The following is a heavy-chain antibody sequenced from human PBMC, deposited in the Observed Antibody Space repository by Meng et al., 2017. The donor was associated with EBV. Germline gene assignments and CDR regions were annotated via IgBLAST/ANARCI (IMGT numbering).Heavy chain of an antibody. CDR3: ARGDYTNYPRWFDP. D-gene: IGHD4-11*01. Sequence: QVQLQESVPGLVXPXXXXXCTXTXSGGSVNNESYYWGWIRQPPGKGLEYIGYIYYTGSTNYNSSLKSRVTISLDKSKNQFSLKLTSLTAADTAIYYCARGDYTNYPRWFDPWGQGTLVTVSS. J-gene: IGHJ5*02. V-gene: IGHV4-61*01. CDR2: IYYTGST. CDR1: GGSVNNESYY.